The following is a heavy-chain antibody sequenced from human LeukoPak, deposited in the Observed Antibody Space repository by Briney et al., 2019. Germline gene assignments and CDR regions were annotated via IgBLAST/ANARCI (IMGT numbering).Heavy chain of an antibody. CDR1: GGSISSYY. CDR3: ARDDSSRDDSGGYHY. Sequence: SETLSLTCTVSGGSISSYYWSWIRQPPGKGLEWIGRIHMSGSTNYNPSLRSRVAISMDNSKNQFSLKLKSVTAADTAVYYCARDDSSRDDSGGYHYWGQGTLVTISS. CDR2: IHMSGST. D-gene: IGHD3-22*01. V-gene: IGHV4-4*07. J-gene: IGHJ4*02.